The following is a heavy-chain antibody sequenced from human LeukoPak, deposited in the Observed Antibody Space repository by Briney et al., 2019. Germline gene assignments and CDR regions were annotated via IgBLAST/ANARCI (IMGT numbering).Heavy chain of an antibody. D-gene: IGHD3-22*01. V-gene: IGHV5-51*01. CDR2: TYPGDSDT. CDR3: ARHGWEYYYDSSGYNWFDP. CDR1: GYSFTSYW. Sequence: GESLKISCKGSGYSFTSYWIGWVRQMPGKGLEWMGITYPGDSDTRYSPSFQGQVTISADKSISTAYLQWSSLKASDTAMYYCARHGWEYYYDSSGYNWFDPWGQGTLVTVSS. J-gene: IGHJ5*02.